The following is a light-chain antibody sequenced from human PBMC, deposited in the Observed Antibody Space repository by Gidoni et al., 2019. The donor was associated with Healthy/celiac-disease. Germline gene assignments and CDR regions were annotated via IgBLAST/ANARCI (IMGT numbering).Light chain of an antibody. CDR3: QSYDSSLSVLDV. V-gene: IGLV1-40*01. CDR1: SSTIGAGYD. Sequence: QSVLTQPPSASGAPGKRVTISCTGSSSTIGAGYDVHRYQRLPGTAAKLLLYGNSNRPSGVPDRFSGSKSGTSASLAITGLQAEEEADYYCQSYDSSLSVLDVFGTGTKVTVL. J-gene: IGLJ1*01. CDR2: GNS.